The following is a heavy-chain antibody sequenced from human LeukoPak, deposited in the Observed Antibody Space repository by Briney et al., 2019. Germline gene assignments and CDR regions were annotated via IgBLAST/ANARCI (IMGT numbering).Heavy chain of an antibody. CDR1: VDTFTSYD. Sequence: ASVKVSCKASVDTFTSYDINWVRQATGQGLEWMGWMNPNSGNTGYAQKFQGRVTMTRNTSISTAYMELSSLRSEDTAVYYCARGDYYDSSGFRMGYWGQGTLVTVSS. D-gene: IGHD3-22*01. V-gene: IGHV1-8*01. CDR3: ARGDYYDSSGFRMGY. J-gene: IGHJ4*02. CDR2: MNPNSGNT.